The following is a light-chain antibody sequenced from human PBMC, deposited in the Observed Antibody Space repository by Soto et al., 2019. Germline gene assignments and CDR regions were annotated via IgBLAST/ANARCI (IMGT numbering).Light chain of an antibody. CDR2: DVS. Sequence: QSALTQPASVSGSPGQSITISCTGTSSDVGAYDYVSWYQQHPGKVPKLMIYDVSNRPSGVSNRFSGSKSANTASLTISGLQAEDEADYYCSSYTTSINVIFGGGTKVTVL. V-gene: IGLV2-14*01. CDR1: SSDVGAYDY. CDR3: SSYTTSINVI. J-gene: IGLJ2*01.